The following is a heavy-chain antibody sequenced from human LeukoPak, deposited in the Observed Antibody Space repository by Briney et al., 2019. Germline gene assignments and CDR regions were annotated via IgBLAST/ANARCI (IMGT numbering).Heavy chain of an antibody. CDR1: GGTFSSYA. V-gene: IGHV1-69*04. CDR2: IIPIFGIA. J-gene: IGHJ4*02. Sequence: SVKVSCKASGGTFSSYATSWVRQAPGQGLEWMGRIIPIFGIANYAQKFQGRVTITADKSTSTAYMELSSLRSEDTAVYYCARTRVPAAPHPFDYWGQGTLVTVSS. CDR3: ARTRVPAAPHPFDY. D-gene: IGHD2-2*01.